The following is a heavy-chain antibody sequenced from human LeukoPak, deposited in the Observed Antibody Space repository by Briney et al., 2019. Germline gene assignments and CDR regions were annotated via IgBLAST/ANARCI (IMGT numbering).Heavy chain of an antibody. CDR3: ARESGYSSGWPFDY. CDR2: IYHSGST. V-gene: IGHV4-38-2*02. J-gene: IGHJ4*02. CDR1: GYSISSGYY. Sequence: SETLSLTCTVSGYSISSGYYWGWIRQPPGKGLEWIGSIYHSGSTYYNPSLKSRVTISVDTSKNQFSLKLSSVTAADTAVYYFARESGYSSGWPFDYWGQGTLVTVSS. D-gene: IGHD6-19*01.